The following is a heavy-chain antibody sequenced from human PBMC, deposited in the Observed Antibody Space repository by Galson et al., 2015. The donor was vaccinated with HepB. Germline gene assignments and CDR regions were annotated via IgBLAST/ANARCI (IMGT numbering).Heavy chain of an antibody. CDR3: ARGFDP. V-gene: IGHV3-30-3*01. J-gene: IGHJ5*02. Sequence: SLRLSCAASGFTFSSYAMHWVRQAPGKGLEWVAVISYDGSNKYYADSVKGRFTISRDNSKNTLYPQMNSLRAEDTAVYYCARGFDPWGQGTLVTVSS. CDR1: GFTFSSYA. CDR2: ISYDGSNK.